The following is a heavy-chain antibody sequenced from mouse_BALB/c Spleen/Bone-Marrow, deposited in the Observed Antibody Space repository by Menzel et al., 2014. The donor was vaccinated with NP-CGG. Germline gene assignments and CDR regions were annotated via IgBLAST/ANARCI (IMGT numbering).Heavy chain of an antibody. CDR3: ARDKGRVFFDY. CDR1: GSTFTDYY. Sequence: EVHLVESGGGLVQPGGSLRLSCATSGSTFTDYYMNWVRQPPGKALEWLGFIRNKANGYTTEYSASVKGRFTVSRDNSQNILYLQMNTLRAEDSATYYCARDKGRVFFDYWGQGTTLTVSS. CDR2: IRNKANGYTT. V-gene: IGHV7-3*02. J-gene: IGHJ2*01.